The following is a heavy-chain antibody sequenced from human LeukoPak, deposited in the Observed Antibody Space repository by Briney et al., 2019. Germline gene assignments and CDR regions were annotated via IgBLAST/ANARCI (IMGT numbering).Heavy chain of an antibody. J-gene: IGHJ5*02. CDR3: ARTVGVVPAAIGFDP. V-gene: IGHV4-30-4*01. CDR2: IYYSGST. D-gene: IGHD2-2*01. Sequence: SETLSLTCTVSGGSISSGDYYWSWIRQPPGKGLEWIGYIYYSGSTYYNPSLKSRVTISVDTSKNQFSLKLSPVTAADTAVYYCARTVGVVPAAIGFDPWGQGTLVTVSS. CDR1: GGSISSGDYY.